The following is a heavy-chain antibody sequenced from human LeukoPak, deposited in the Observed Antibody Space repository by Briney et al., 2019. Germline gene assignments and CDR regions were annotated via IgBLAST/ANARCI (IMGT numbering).Heavy chain of an antibody. Sequence: ASVKIPCKASGYTFTSYYMHWVRQAPGQGLEWIGIISPSGGSTSYAQKFQDRVTMTRDTSTSTVYMELSSLRSEDTAVYYCARSLLHCGGDCYSFGYWGQGTLVTVSS. J-gene: IGHJ4*02. V-gene: IGHV1-46*01. D-gene: IGHD2-21*02. CDR1: GYTFTSYY. CDR3: ARSLLHCGGDCYSFGY. CDR2: ISPSGGST.